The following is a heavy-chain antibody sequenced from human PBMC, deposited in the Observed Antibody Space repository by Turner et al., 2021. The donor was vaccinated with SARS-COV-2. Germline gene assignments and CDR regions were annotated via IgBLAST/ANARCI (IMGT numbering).Heavy chain of an antibody. CDR3: ARGGYCSSTSCSPYWYFDL. J-gene: IGHJ2*01. Sequence: QVQLVQSGAEVKKPGASVKVSCKASGYTFTSYDLNWVRQATGQGLEWMGWRNPDSGNTAYAQKVQGRVTITRNTSISTAYMELSSLRSEDTAVYYCARGGYCSSTSCSPYWYFDLWGRGTLVTVSS. CDR1: GYTFTSYD. CDR2: RNPDSGNT. V-gene: IGHV1-8*03. D-gene: IGHD2-2*01.